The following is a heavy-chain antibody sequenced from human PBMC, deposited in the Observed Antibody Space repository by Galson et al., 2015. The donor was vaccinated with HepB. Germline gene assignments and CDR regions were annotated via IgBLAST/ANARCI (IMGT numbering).Heavy chain of an antibody. D-gene: IGHD5-24*01. J-gene: IGHJ3*02. CDR1: GDSVSTTGGA. CDR2: TYFRSRWRN. Sequence: CAISGDSVSTTGGAWNWIRQSPSRGLEWLGRTYFRSRWRNDYAPSMKSRVTIDPDTAKNQFSLQLNSVTPEDTAVYYCARVGPGRDGYNYGALDIWAQGTMVTVSS. V-gene: IGHV6-1*01. CDR3: ARVGPGRDGYNYGALDI.